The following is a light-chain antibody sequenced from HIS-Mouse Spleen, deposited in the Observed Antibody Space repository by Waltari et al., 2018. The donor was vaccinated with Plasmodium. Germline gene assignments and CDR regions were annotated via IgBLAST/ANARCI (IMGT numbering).Light chain of an antibody. CDR3: YSTDSSGNHRV. Sequence: SYELTQPPSVSVSPGQTARITCSGDALPKKYAYWYQKKSGQAPVLVVDEDSKRPSGIPGRFPGSSSGTMVTLPISGSQVEDEAAYYCYSTDSSGNHRVFGGGTKLTVL. J-gene: IGLJ3*02. V-gene: IGLV3-10*01. CDR1: ALPKKY. CDR2: EDS.